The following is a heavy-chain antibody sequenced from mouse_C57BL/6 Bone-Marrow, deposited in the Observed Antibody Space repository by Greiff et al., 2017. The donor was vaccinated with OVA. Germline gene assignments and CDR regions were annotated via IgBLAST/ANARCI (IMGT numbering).Heavy chain of an antibody. CDR2: IWCGGST. D-gene: IGHD1-1*01. CDR3: AREYYYGSSYDFDY. CDR1: GFSLTSYG. J-gene: IGHJ2*01. V-gene: IGHV2-2*01. Sequence: VQRVESGPGLVQPSQSLSITCTVSGFSLTSYGVHWVRQSPGKGLEWLGVIWCGGSTDYNAAFISRLSISKDNSKSQVFFKMNSLQADDTAIYYCAREYYYGSSYDFDYWGQGTTLTVSS.